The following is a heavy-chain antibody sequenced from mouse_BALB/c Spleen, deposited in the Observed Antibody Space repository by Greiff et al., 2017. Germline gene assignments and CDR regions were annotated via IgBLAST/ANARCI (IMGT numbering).Heavy chain of an antibody. D-gene: IGHD2-14*01. CDR1: GFTFSSYA. Sequence: DVMLVESGGGLVKPGGSLKLSCAASGFTFSSYAMSWVRQSPEKRLEWVAEISSGGSYTYYPDTVTGRFTISRDNAKNTLYLEMSSLRSEDTAMYYCARESGVRREESYWGQGTSVTVSS. CDR2: ISSGGSYT. V-gene: IGHV5-9-4*01. CDR3: ARESGVRREESY. J-gene: IGHJ4*01.